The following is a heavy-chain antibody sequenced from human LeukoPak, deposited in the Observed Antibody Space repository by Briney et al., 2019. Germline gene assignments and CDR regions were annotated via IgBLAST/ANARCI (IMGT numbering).Heavy chain of an antibody. V-gene: IGHV6-1*01. Sequence: QTLSLTCVISGDSVSSTNSAWSWIRQPPSRGLEWLGRTYYRSRWYSEYARSVKSRITIDPDTSKNQFSLQLNSVTPEDAAVYYCARTQGHLDLWGRGTLVTVSS. CDR1: GDSVSSTNSA. CDR3: ARTQGHLDL. CDR2: TYYRSRWYS. J-gene: IGHJ2*01.